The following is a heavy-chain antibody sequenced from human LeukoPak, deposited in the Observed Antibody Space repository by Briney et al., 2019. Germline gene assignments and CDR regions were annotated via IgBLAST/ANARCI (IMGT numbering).Heavy chain of an antibody. V-gene: IGHV3-7*03. J-gene: IGHJ4*02. D-gene: IGHD6-13*01. CDR3: ARQETGYSSSWWELFDY. Sequence: PGGSLRLSCAASGSTFSSHWMGWVRQAPGKGLEWVANIKQDGSEKYYVDSVKGRFTISRDNAKNSLYLQMNSLRAEDTALYYCARQETGYSSSWWELFDYWGRGTLVTVSS. CDR1: GSTFSSHW. CDR2: IKQDGSEK.